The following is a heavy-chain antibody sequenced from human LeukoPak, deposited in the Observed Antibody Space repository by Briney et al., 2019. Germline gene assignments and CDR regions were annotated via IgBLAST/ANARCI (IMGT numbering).Heavy chain of an antibody. CDR2: ITDSGSI. CDR3: ARGLWDSDV. J-gene: IGHJ6*02. CDR1: GGSSSGYY. V-gene: IGHV4-34*01. D-gene: IGHD1-26*01. Sequence: SETLSLTCAVYGGSSSGYYWSWTRQPPGKGLEWIGEITDSGSINHNSSLESRVTISLDTSKNQFSLKLSSVTAADTAVYYCARGLWDSDVWGQGTTVTVSS.